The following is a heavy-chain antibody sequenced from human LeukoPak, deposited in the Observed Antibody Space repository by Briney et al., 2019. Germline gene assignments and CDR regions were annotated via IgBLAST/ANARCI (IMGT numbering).Heavy chain of an antibody. CDR1: GYTFTSYG. CDR3: ARAGTYPRTYYDILTGADPPYFDY. J-gene: IGHJ4*02. Sequence: GASVKVSCKASGYTFTSYGISWVRQAPGQGLEWMGWISAYNGNTNYAQKLQGRVTMTTDTSTSTAYMELRSPRSDDTAVYYCARAGTYPRTYYDILTGADPPYFDYWGQGTLVTVSS. CDR2: ISAYNGNT. D-gene: IGHD3-9*01. V-gene: IGHV1-18*01.